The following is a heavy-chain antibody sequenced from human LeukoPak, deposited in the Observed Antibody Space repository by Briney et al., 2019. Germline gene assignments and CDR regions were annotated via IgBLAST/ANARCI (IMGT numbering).Heavy chain of an antibody. V-gene: IGHV4-34*01. CDR1: GGSFSGYY. J-gene: IGHJ4*02. Sequence: SETLSLTCAVYGGSFSGYYWSWIRQPPGKGLEWIGEINHSGSTNYNPSLKSRVTISVDTSKNQFSLKLSSVTAADTAVYYCASLYDSSGYYLRSFDYWGQGTLVTVSS. D-gene: IGHD3-22*01. CDR3: ASLYDSSGYYLRSFDY. CDR2: INHSGST.